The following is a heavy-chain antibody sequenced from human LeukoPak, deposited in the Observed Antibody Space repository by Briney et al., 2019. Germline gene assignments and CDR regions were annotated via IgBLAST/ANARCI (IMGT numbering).Heavy chain of an antibody. CDR1: TFTFSNYA. Sequence: PGGSLRLSCTAATFTFSNYAMTWVRQAPGRGLEWVSTISSSGGSIYYSYSVKGRFTMSIANTKNTLYLQMNTLRARAPAVYYCAKDYSGSWYYFDYWGQGTLVTVSS. J-gene: IGHJ4*02. V-gene: IGHV3-23*01. D-gene: IGHD6-13*01. CDR3: AKDYSGSWYYFDY. CDR2: ISSSGGSI.